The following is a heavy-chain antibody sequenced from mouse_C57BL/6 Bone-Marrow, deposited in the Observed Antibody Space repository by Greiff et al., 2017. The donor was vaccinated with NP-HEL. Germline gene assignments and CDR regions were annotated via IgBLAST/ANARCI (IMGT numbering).Heavy chain of an antibody. CDR1: GYSFTGYY. CDR3: ARRDYDDLDY. V-gene: IGHV1-42*01. J-gene: IGHJ2*01. D-gene: IGHD2-4*01. CDR2: INPSTGGT. Sequence: EVQLQQSGPELVKPGASVKISCKASGYSFTGYYMNWVKQSPEKSLEWIGEINPSTGGTTYNQKFKAKATLTVDKSSSTAYMQLKSLTSEDSAVYYCARRDYDDLDYWGQGTTLTVSS.